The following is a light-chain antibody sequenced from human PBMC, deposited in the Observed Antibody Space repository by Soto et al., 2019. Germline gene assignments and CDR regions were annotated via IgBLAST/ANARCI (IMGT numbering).Light chain of an antibody. Sequence: QSALTQPPSASGSPGQSVTISCTGTSSDVGAYIYVSWYQQHPGKAPKLMIYDVSKRPSGVPYRFSGSKSGNAASLTVSGLQGEDEADYYCSSYAGSSWVFGGGTKLTVL. CDR1: SSDVGAYIY. CDR2: DVS. CDR3: SSYAGSSWV. J-gene: IGLJ3*02. V-gene: IGLV2-8*01.